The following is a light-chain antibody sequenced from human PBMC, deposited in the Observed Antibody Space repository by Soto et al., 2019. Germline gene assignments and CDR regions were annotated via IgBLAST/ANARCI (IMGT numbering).Light chain of an antibody. V-gene: IGLV2-8*01. CDR3: SSYAGSLWV. CDR2: EVS. CDR1: SSDVGGYNY. Sequence: QSALTQPPSASGSPGQSVTISCTGTSSDVGGYNYVSWYQQHPGKAPKLMIYEVSKRPSGVPERFSGSKSGNTASLTVSGLQAEDEADYYCSSYAGSLWVFGGGTKLTVL. J-gene: IGLJ3*02.